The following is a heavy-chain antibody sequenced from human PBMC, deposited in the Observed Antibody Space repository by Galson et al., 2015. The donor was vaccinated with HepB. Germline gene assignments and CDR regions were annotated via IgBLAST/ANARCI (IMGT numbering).Heavy chain of an antibody. D-gene: IGHD1-26*01. J-gene: IGHJ4*02. CDR2: IIPIFGTA. CDR1: GGTFSSYA. Sequence: VKVSCKASGGTFSSYAISWVRQAPGPGLEWMGGIIPIFGTANYAQKFQGRVTITADESTSTAYMELSSLRSEDTAVYYCARSSGSGSYSIPFDYWGQGTLVTVSS. V-gene: IGHV1-69*13. CDR3: ARSSGSGSYSIPFDY.